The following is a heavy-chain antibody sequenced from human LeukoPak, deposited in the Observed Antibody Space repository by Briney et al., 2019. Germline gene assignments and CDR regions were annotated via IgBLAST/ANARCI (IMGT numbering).Heavy chain of an antibody. CDR2: IYSDNT. J-gene: IGHJ6*03. CDR1: GFTVSSNS. V-gene: IGHV3-53*05. CDR3: ARGYQLLLPHYYMDV. Sequence: GGSLRLSCTVSGFTVSSNSMSWVRQAPGKGLEWVSFIYSDNTHYSDSVKGRFTISRDNSKNTLYLQMNSLRSDDTAVYYCARGYQLLLPHYYMDVWGKGTTVTVSS. D-gene: IGHD2-2*01.